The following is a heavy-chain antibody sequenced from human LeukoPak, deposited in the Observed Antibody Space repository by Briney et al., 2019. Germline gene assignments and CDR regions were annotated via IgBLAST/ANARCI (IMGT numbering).Heavy chain of an antibody. CDR2: ISAYNGNT. J-gene: IGHJ1*01. Sequence: ASVKVSCKASGYTFTSYGISWVRQAPGQGLEWMGWISAYNGNTNYARKLQGRVTMTTDTSTSTAYMELRSLRSDDTAVYYCAVEFLDYDFWSGYQGAEYFQHWGQGTLVTVSS. CDR3: AVEFLDYDFWSGYQGAEYFQH. D-gene: IGHD3-3*01. CDR1: GYTFTSYG. V-gene: IGHV1-18*01.